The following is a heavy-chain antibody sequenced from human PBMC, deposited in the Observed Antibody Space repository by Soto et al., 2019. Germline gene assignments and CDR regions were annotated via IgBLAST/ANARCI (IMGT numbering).Heavy chain of an antibody. CDR3: ARDLRDFYSQFGYYYGMDV. J-gene: IGHJ6*02. D-gene: IGHD4-4*01. V-gene: IGHV3-30-3*01. Sequence: PGGSLRLSCAASGFTFSSYAMHWVRQAPGKGLEWVAVISYDGSNKYYADSVKGRFTISRDNSKNTLYLQMNSLRAEDTAVYYCARDLRDFYSQFGYYYGMDVWGQGTTVTVSS. CDR1: GFTFSSYA. CDR2: ISYDGSNK.